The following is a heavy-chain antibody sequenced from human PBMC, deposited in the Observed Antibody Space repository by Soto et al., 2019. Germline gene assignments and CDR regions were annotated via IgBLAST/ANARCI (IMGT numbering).Heavy chain of an antibody. CDR1: GGSISSTNW. CDR3: ARAPPRYSSSWYGWFDP. V-gene: IGHV4-4*02. Sequence: QVQLQESGPGLVKPSGTLSLTCAVSGGSISSTNWWSWVRQPPGKGLEWIGEIYHSGSTNYNPSLKSRVTMSVDKSKNPFSLKLRSVTAADTAVYYCARAPPRYSSSWYGWFDPWGQGTLVTVSS. D-gene: IGHD6-13*01. J-gene: IGHJ5*02. CDR2: IYHSGST.